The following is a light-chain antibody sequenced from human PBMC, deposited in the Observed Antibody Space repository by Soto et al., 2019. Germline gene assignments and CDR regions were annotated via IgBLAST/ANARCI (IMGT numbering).Light chain of an antibody. CDR1: SSDVGGYIY. Sequence: QSALTQPASVSGSPGQSITISCTGTSSDVGGYIYVSWYQQHPGKAPKLMIFEVTDRPSGVSNRFSGSKSGNTASLTISGLQAEDEAYYYCSSYTTSSTVIFGGGTKLTVL. J-gene: IGLJ2*01. CDR3: SSYTTSSTVI. CDR2: EVT. V-gene: IGLV2-14*01.